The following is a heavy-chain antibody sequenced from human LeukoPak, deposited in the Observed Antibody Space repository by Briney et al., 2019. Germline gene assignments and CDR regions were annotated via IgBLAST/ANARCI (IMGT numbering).Heavy chain of an antibody. J-gene: IGHJ4*02. Sequence: PGGSLRLSCAASGFTFSSYAMHWVRQAPGKGLEYVSAISSNGGSTYYANSVKGRFTISRDNSKNTLYLQMGSLRAEDMAVYYCARDLAVAGYWGQGTLVTVSS. V-gene: IGHV3-64*01. CDR1: GFTFSSYA. CDR2: ISSNGGST. CDR3: ARDLAVAGY. D-gene: IGHD6-19*01.